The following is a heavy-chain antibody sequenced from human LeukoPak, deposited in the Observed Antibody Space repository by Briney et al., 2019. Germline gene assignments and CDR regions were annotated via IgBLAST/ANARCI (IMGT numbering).Heavy chain of an antibody. CDR3: ARGPFWSGYYDD. V-gene: IGHV3-74*01. CDR1: GFTFRTYW. D-gene: IGHD3-3*01. J-gene: IGHJ4*02. Sequence: PGGSLRPSCAASGFTFRTYWMHWVRQAPGKGLVWVSRINTDGRTTNYADSVKGRFSISRDNSKDTLYLQMNSLRADDTAVYYCARGPFWSGYYDDWGQGTLVTVSS. CDR2: INTDGRTT.